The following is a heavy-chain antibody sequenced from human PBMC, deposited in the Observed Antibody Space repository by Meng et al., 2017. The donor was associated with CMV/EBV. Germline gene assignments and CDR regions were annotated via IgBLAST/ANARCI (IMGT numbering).Heavy chain of an antibody. D-gene: IGHD6-13*01. V-gene: IGHV1-2*02. J-gene: IGHJ6*02. CDR2: INPNSGGT. CDR1: GYTFTGYY. Sequence: ASVKVSCKASGYTFTGYYMHWVRQAPGQGLEWMGWINPNSGGTNYAQKFQGRVTMTRDTSISTAYMELNRLRSDDTAVYYCASHVYSSSWYTHYYYYYGMDVWGQGTTVTVSS. CDR3: ASHVYSSSWYTHYYYYYGMDV.